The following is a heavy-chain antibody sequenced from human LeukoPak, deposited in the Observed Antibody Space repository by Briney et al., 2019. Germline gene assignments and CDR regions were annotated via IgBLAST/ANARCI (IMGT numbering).Heavy chain of an antibody. V-gene: IGHV5-51*01. Sequence: GESLKISCKGSGYSFQYYWIGWVRQMPGKGTELMGRIFPHDSDTKYSPSFEGQVTISVDKSIRTAYVQWSSLRVSHTAIYYCAKFGIRGCSSSTRCYTSFFYYGMDVWGQGTTVTVSS. J-gene: IGHJ6*02. CDR3: AKFGIRGCSSSTRCYTSFFYYGMDV. CDR1: GYSFQYYW. CDR2: IFPHDSDT. D-gene: IGHD2-2*02.